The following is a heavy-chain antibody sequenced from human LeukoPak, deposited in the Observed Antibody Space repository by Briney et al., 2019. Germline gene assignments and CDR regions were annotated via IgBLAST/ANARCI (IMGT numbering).Heavy chain of an antibody. CDR3: AREDVNIVVATSGAFDI. CDR1: GFTFSIYW. J-gene: IGHJ3*02. V-gene: IGHV3-74*03. Sequence: PGGSLRLSCAASGFTFSIYWMHWVRQAPGKGLVWVSRIISDGSSTTYADSVKGRFTISRDNAKNTLYLQMNSLRAEDTAVYYCAREDVNIVVATSGAFDIWGQGTMVTVSS. D-gene: IGHD6-19*01. CDR2: IISDGSST.